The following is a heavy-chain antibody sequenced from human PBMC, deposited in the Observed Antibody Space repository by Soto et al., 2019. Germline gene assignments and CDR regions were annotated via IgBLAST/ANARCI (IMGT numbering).Heavy chain of an antibody. CDR2: IYWDDDK. CDR3: AHIRYYYDSSGYVPDY. D-gene: IGHD3-22*01. V-gene: IGHV2-5*02. CDR1: GFSLSTSGVG. Sequence: QITLKESGPTLVKPTQTLTLTCTFSGFSLSTSGVGVGWIRQPPGKALEWLALIYWDDDKRYSPSLKSRLTITKDTSKNQVVLTMTNMDPVDTATYYYAHIRYYYDSSGYVPDYWGQGTLVTVSS. J-gene: IGHJ4*02.